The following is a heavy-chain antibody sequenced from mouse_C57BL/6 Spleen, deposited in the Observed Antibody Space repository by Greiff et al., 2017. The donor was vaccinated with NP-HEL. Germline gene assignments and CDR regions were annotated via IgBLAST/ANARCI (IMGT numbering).Heavy chain of an antibody. V-gene: IGHV1-81*01. D-gene: IGHD2-4*01. CDR2: IYPRSGNT. J-gene: IGHJ2*01. Sequence: LQESGAELARPGASVKLSCKASGYTFTSYGISWVKQRTGQGLEWIGEIYPRSGNTYYNEKFKGKATLTADKSSSTAYMELRSLTSEDSAVYFCARYKNYDYSYYFDYWGQGTTLTVSS. CDR3: ARYKNYDYSYYFDY. CDR1: GYTFTSYG.